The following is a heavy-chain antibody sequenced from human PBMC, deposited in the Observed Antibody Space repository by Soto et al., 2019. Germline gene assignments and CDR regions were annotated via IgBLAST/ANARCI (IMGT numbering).Heavy chain of an antibody. Sequence: QVQLQQSGPGLVQPSQTLSLTCAISGDSVSSTSTAWSWIRQSPSRGLEWLGRTYYRSNWYSDYAVSVKSRITINPDTSKNQFSLQLKSVNPEDTAVYYCARGSYYSGWVWGQGTLVTVSS. CDR2: TYYRSNWYS. CDR1: GDSVSSTSTA. D-gene: IGHD6-19*01. J-gene: IGHJ4*02. CDR3: ARGSYYSGWV. V-gene: IGHV6-1*01.